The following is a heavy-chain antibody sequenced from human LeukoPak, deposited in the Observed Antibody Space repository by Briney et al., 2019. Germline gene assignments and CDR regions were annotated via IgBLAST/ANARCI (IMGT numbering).Heavy chain of an antibody. CDR1: GFTFSSYW. CDR3: ARGGILVVRDYIWGSYRYTPLAPIDY. V-gene: IGHV3-74*01. J-gene: IGHJ4*02. CDR2: INSDGSST. D-gene: IGHD3-16*02. Sequence: GGSLRLSCAASGFTFSSYWMHWVRQAPGKGLVWVSRINSDGSSTSYADSVKGRFTISRDNAKNTLYLQMNSLRAEDTAVYYCARGGILVVRDYIWGSYRYTPLAPIDYWGQGTLVTVSS.